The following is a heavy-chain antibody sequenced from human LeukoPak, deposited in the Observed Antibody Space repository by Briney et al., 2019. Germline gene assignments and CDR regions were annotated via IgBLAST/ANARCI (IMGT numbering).Heavy chain of an antibody. V-gene: IGHV1-2*04. CDR3: ARTLRGGYYGMDV. J-gene: IGHJ6*02. D-gene: IGHD3-10*01. CDR2: INPNSGGT. CDR1: GYTFTGYY. Sequence: ASVKVSCKASGYTFTGYYMHWVRQAPGQGLEWMGWINPNSGGTNYAQKFQGWVAMTRDTSISTAYMELSRLRSDDTAVYYCARTLRGGYYGMDVWGQGTTVTVSS.